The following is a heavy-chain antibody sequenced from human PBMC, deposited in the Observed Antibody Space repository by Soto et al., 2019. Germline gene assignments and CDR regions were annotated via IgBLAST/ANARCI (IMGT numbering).Heavy chain of an antibody. CDR1: GFTFSSYE. CDR3: ARDGVTVTKVPYYGMDV. CDR2: ISSSGSTI. J-gene: IGHJ6*02. Sequence: QPGGSLRLSCAASGFTFSSYEMNWVRQAPGKGLEWVSYISSSGSTIYYADSVKGRFTISRDNAKNSLYLQMNSLRAEDTAIYYCARDGVTVTKVPYYGMDVWGQGTTVTVSS. D-gene: IGHD4-4*01. V-gene: IGHV3-48*03.